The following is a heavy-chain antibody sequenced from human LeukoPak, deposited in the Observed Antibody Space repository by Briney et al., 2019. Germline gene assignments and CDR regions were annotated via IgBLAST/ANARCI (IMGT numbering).Heavy chain of an antibody. Sequence: GGSLRLSCAASGFTFSSDWMSWVRQAPGKGLEWVANIKQDGSEKYYVDSVKGRFTISRDNAKNSLYLQMNSLRAEDTAVYYCARETIPYGDYPDYWGQGTLVTVSS. CDR3: ARETIPYGDYPDY. D-gene: IGHD4-17*01. CDR2: IKQDGSEK. J-gene: IGHJ4*02. CDR1: GFTFSSDW. V-gene: IGHV3-7*01.